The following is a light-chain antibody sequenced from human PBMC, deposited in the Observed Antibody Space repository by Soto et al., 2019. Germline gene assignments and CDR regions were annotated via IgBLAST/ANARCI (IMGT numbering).Light chain of an antibody. J-gene: IGKJ4*01. V-gene: IGKV3-15*01. CDR1: QSVTSN. Sequence: EIVMTQSPATLSVSPRARATLSCRASQSVTSNLAWYQQKPGQAPRVLIYGASTRTTGIPARFSGSGSGTEFTLTISSLQSGDFVVYSGQQYNNWPPLTFGGGTKVEIK. CDR3: QQYNNWPPLT. CDR2: GAS.